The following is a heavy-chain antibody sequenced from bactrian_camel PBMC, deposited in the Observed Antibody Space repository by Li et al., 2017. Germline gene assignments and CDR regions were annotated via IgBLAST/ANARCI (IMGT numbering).Heavy chain of an antibody. CDR1: GGSLSRDC. J-gene: IGHJ4*01. D-gene: IGHD8*01. CDR2: IERNGRT. CDR3: AAGHWSQCRLTVPRDYPY. Sequence: VQAGGSLRLSCEASGGSLSRDCAGWFRQAPGQERVKVASIERNGRTTYADSVKGRFTITQDTTANTLYLQMDSLKPEDTAMYYCAAGHWSQCRLTVPRDYPYWGQGTQVTVS. V-gene: IGHV3S57*01.